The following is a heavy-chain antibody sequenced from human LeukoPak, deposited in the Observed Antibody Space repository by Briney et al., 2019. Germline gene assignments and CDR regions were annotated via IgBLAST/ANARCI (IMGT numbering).Heavy chain of an antibody. CDR2: FDPEDGVT. D-gene: IGHD6-19*01. V-gene: IGHV1-24*01. Sequence: ASVKVSCKVSGYTLTELSMHWVRQAPGKGLEWMGGFDPEDGVTIYAQKFQGRVTMTEDTSTDTAYMELSSLRSEDTAVYYCATEGRGSSGWYYFDYWGQGTLVTVSS. CDR3: ATEGRGSSGWYYFDY. J-gene: IGHJ4*02. CDR1: GYTLTELS.